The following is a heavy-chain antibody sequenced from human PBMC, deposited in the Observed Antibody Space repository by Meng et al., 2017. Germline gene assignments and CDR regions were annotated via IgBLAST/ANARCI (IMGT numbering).Heavy chain of an antibody. CDR1: GFTFRSYW. CDR3: ARVYGGSGSPSKYFQH. J-gene: IGHJ1*01. CDR2: INSDGSST. V-gene: IGHV3-74*01. D-gene: IGHD3-10*01. Sequence: VELVESGVGLRPGGGLLRPSWTVSGFTFRSYWMDWGRQAPWKGLVWVSRINSDGSSTSYADPVKGRFTISRDNAKNTLYLQMNSLRAEDTAVYYCARVYGGSGSPSKYFQHWGQGTLVTVSS.